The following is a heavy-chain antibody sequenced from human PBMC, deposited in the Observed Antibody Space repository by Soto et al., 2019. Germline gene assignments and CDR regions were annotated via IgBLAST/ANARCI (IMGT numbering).Heavy chain of an antibody. CDR3: ARSVRHYDILKV. Sequence: SVKVSCKASGGTFSSYAISWVRQAPGQGLEWMGGIIPIFGTANYAQKFQGRVTITADESTSTAYTELSSLRSEDTAVYYCARSVRHYDILKVWGQGTLVTVSS. CDR1: GGTFSSYA. D-gene: IGHD3-9*01. J-gene: IGHJ4*02. V-gene: IGHV1-69*13. CDR2: IIPIFGTA.